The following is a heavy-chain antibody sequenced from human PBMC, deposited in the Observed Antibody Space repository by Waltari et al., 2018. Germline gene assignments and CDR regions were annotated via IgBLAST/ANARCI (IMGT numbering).Heavy chain of an antibody. V-gene: IGHV3-53*01. D-gene: IGHD3-16*01. Sequence: VRQAPGEGLEWVSIIHSDGNTYYKDSVKGRFTISRDKSKNALYLQMNSLRAEDTAVYYCARDSGGRPFDYWGQGILVTVSA. CDR3: ARDSGGRPFDY. J-gene: IGHJ4*02. CDR2: IHSDGNT.